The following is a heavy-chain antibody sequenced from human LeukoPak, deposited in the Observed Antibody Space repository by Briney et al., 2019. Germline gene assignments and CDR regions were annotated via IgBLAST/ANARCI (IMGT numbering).Heavy chain of an antibody. V-gene: IGHV3-7*01. J-gene: IGHJ4*02. D-gene: IGHD6-13*01. Sequence: GGSLRLSCAASGFPVSDNYMSWVRQAPGKGLEGVANIDQDGSEKYYVDSVKGRFTISRDNAKNSLYLQMNSLRVEDTAVYYCARVGAPGTADYWGQGTLVTVSS. CDR2: IDQDGSEK. CDR3: ARVGAPGTADY. CDR1: GFPVSDNY.